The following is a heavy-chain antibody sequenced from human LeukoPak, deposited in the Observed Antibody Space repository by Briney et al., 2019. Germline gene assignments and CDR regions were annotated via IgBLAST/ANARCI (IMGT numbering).Heavy chain of an antibody. Sequence: ASVKVSCKASGYTFTSYGIRWVRQAPGQGLEWMGWISAYNGNTNYAQKLQGRVTMTTDTSTSTAYMELRSLRSDDTAVYYCARYTSLRFLEWLPHFDYWGQGTLVTVSS. CDR2: ISAYNGNT. J-gene: IGHJ4*02. CDR3: ARYTSLRFLEWLPHFDY. CDR1: GYTFTSYG. V-gene: IGHV1-18*01. D-gene: IGHD3-3*01.